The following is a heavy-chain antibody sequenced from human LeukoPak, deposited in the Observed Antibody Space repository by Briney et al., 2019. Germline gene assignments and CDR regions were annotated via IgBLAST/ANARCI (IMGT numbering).Heavy chain of an antibody. Sequence: GESLKISCKGSGYSFTSYWIGWVRQMPGKGLEWMGIIDPGDSDTRYSPSFQGQVTISADKSISTAYLQWSSLKASDTAMYYCARETYYDFWSGYYTSDQPFDYWGQGTLVTVSS. V-gene: IGHV5-51*01. CDR3: ARETYYDFWSGYYTSDQPFDY. D-gene: IGHD3-3*01. CDR1: GYSFTSYW. J-gene: IGHJ4*02. CDR2: IDPGDSDT.